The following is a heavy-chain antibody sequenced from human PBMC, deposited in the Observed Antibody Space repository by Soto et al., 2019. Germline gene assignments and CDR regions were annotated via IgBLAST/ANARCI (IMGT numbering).Heavy chain of an antibody. Sequence: EVQLVESGGGLVQPGGSLRLSCAASGFTVSSNYMSWVRQAPGKGLEWVSVIYSGGSTYYADSVKGRFTISRDNSKNTLTLQVNRLRAEDTAVYYCSRVVVVGGSCVLDYWGQGTLFTVSS. CDR2: IYSGGST. CDR3: SRVVVVGGSCVLDY. CDR1: GFTVSSNY. J-gene: IGHJ4*02. V-gene: IGHV3-66*01. D-gene: IGHD1-26*01.